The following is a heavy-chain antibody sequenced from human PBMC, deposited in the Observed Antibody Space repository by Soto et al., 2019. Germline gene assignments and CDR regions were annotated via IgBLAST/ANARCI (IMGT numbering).Heavy chain of an antibody. Sequence: QVQLQESGPGLVKPSETLSLTCTVSGGSISSNYWSWIRQPPGKGLEWIGYIYYSGSTNYNPSLKSRVTISVDTSKNQFSLKLYSVTAADTAVYYCARLGVYSGYDGYYFDYWGQGTLVTVSS. CDR3: ARLGVYSGYDGYYFDY. V-gene: IGHV4-59*01. D-gene: IGHD5-12*01. CDR2: IYYSGST. CDR1: GGSISSNY. J-gene: IGHJ4*02.